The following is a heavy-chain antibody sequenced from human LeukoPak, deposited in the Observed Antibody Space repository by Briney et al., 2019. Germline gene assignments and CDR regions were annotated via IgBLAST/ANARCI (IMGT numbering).Heavy chain of an antibody. CDR1: GFTFDDYA. D-gene: IGHD1-26*01. J-gene: IGHJ4*02. Sequence: GGSLRLSCAASGFTFDDYAMHWVRQAPGKGLEWVSGISWNSGSIGYADSVKGRFTISRDNAKNSLCLQMNSLRAEDTALYYCAKDISGSYYRNYFDYWGQGTLVTVSS. V-gene: IGHV3-9*01. CDR2: ISWNSGSI. CDR3: AKDISGSYYRNYFDY.